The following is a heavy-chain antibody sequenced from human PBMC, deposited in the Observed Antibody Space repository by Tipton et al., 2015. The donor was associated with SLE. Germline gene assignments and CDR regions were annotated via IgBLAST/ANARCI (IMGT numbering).Heavy chain of an antibody. V-gene: IGHV4-39*07. J-gene: IGHJ4*02. D-gene: IGHD6-13*01. CDR2: IYYSGST. CDR3: ARGGTSSWEYFDY. CDR1: VGSISSSSYY. Sequence: TLSLTCTVSVGSISSSSYYWGWIRQPPGKGLEWIGSIYYSGSTYYNPSLKSRVTISVDTSKNQFSLKLSSVTAADTAVYYCARGGTSSWEYFDYWGQGTLVTVSS.